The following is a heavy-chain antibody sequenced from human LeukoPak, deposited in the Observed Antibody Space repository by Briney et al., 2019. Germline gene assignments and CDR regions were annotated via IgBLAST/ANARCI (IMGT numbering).Heavy chain of an antibody. CDR3: AGFFYDNSGDAFDI. CDR2: IIPIYGSA. Sequence: SVKVSCKASGGGFTFTSHAISWVRQAPGQGLEWMGGIIPIYGSANYAQKFQGRVTITSDESTRTVYMELNSLRPEDSAVHYCAGFFYDNSGDAFDIWGQGTMVTVSS. D-gene: IGHD3-22*01. V-gene: IGHV1-69*13. CDR1: GGGFTFTSHA. J-gene: IGHJ3*02.